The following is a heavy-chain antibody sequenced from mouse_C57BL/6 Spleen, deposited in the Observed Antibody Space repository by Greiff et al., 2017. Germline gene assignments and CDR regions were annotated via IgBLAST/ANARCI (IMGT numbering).Heavy chain of an antibody. V-gene: IGHV1-82*01. CDR3: ARSPIYYYGSSYLFDY. J-gene: IGHJ2*01. CDR2: IYPGDGDT. D-gene: IGHD1-1*01. CDR1: GYAFSSSW. Sequence: VQLQQSGPELVKPGASVKISCKASGYAFSSSWLNWVKQRPGKGLEWIGRIYPGDGDTNYNGKFKGKATLTADKSSSTAYMQLSSLTSEDSAVYFCARSPIYYYGSSYLFDYWGQGTTLTVSS.